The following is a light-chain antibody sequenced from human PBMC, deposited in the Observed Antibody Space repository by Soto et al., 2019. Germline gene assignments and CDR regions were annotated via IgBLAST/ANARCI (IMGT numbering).Light chain of an antibody. CDR3: QQYNNWPDT. CDR2: GAS. J-gene: IGKJ3*01. Sequence: EIVMTQSPATLSVSPGERATLSCRASQSVSSNLAWYQQKPGQAPRLLIYGASTRATGIPARFSGSGSGTGFTLTISSLQSEDFAVYYCQQYNNWPDTFGPGTKVDIK. V-gene: IGKV3-15*01. CDR1: QSVSSN.